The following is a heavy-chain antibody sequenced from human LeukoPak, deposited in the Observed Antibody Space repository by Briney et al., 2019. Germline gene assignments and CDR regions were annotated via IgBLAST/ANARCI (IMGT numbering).Heavy chain of an antibody. Sequence: PGGSLRLSCAASGFTFSSYLMTWVRQAPGKGLEWVANIKLDGSEKYYVGSVKGRFTISRDNAKNSLYLQMNSLRAEDTAVYYCARDYYFSGYGSFDSWGQGTLVTVSS. CDR3: ARDYYFSGYGSFDS. CDR2: IKLDGSEK. D-gene: IGHD5-12*01. CDR1: GFTFSSYL. V-gene: IGHV3-7*01. J-gene: IGHJ4*02.